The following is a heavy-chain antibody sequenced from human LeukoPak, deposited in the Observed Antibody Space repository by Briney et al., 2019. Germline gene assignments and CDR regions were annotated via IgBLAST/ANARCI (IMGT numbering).Heavy chain of an antibody. V-gene: IGHV3-11*01. J-gene: IGHJ6*02. CDR1: GFTFSDYY. CDR3: TSQYYYAMDV. Sequence: GGSLRLSRAASGFTFSDYYMSWIRQAPGKGLEWVSYISSSGSTIYYADSVKGRFTISRDNAKNSLYLQMNSLRAEDTAVYYCTSQYYYAMDVWGQGTTVTVSS. CDR2: ISSSGSTI.